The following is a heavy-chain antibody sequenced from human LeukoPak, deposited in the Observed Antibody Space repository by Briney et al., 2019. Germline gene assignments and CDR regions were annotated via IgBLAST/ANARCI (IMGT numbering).Heavy chain of an antibody. CDR3: ARDMYIHGSGMFDP. CDR2: INPNNGDT. Sequence: ASVKVSCKASGYTFTGSYIHWVRQAPGQGLEWMGWINPNNGDTNYTQIFQGRVTMTRDTSIRTAYMELSRLRSDDTAVYYCARDMYIHGSGMFDPWGQGTLVTVSS. CDR1: GYTFTGSY. D-gene: IGHD1-14*01. V-gene: IGHV1-2*02. J-gene: IGHJ5*02.